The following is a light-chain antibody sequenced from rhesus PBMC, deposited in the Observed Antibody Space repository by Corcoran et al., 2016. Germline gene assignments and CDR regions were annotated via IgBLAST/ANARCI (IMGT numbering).Light chain of an antibody. Sequence: DIQMTQSPSSLSASVGDRVTITCRASPDISSYLDWYQQKPGKGPERLIYKASSLESGVPTRFSGSGSGTDFTLTISRLQPEDFATYYCLQYSSSPLSFGGGTKVELK. V-gene: IGKV1-43*02. J-gene: IGKJ4*01. CDR2: KAS. CDR1: PDISSY. CDR3: LQYSSSPLS.